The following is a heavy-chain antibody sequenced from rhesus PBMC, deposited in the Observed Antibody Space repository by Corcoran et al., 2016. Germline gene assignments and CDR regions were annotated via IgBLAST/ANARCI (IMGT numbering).Heavy chain of an antibody. V-gene: IGHV4S11*01. D-gene: IGHD2-21*01. CDR3: AREYCTGSGCYGLDS. CDR1: GGSLRSSY. J-gene: IGHJ6*01. CDR2: IDSSGST. Sequence: QVQLQESGPGLVMPSETLSLTCAVSGGSLRSSYWSWIRQAPGKGLEWIGLIDSSGSTYYNPSLKSRVTRSVDTSKNQLSLKLSSVTAADTAVYYCAREYCTGSGCYGLDSWGQGVVVTVSS.